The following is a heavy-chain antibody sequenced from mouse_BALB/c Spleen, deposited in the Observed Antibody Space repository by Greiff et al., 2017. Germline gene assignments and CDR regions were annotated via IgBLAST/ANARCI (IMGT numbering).Heavy chain of an antibody. V-gene: IGHV3-2*02. D-gene: IGHD2-3*01. J-gene: IGHJ4*01. CDR3: ARRRYDITRAMDY. CDR1: GYSITSDYA. CDR2: ISYSGST. Sequence: EVKLMESGPGLVKPSQSLSLTCTVTGYSITSDYAWNWIRQFPGNKLEWMGYISYSGSTSYNPSLKSRISITRDTSKNQFFLQLNSVTTEDTATYYCARRRYDITRAMDYWGQGTSVTVSS.